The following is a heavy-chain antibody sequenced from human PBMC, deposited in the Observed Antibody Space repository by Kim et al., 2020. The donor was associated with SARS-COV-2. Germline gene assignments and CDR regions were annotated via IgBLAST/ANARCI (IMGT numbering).Heavy chain of an antibody. Sequence: GGSLRLSCGASRFTFSSYAMSWVRQAPGRGLDWVSAISSSGDGTFYADSVKGRFTISRDNSKNTLYLQMNSLRAEDTAIYYCAKHYFDRPGGFDYWGQGTLVTVSS. J-gene: IGHJ4*02. V-gene: IGHV3-23*01. CDR2: ISSSGDGT. D-gene: IGHD3-22*01. CDR3: AKHYFDRPGGFDY. CDR1: RFTFSSYA.